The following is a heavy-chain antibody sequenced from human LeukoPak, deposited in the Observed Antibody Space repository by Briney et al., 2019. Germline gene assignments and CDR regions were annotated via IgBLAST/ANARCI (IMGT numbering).Heavy chain of an antibody. CDR2: ISAYNGNT. J-gene: IGHJ4*02. Sequence: ASVKVSCKASGYTFTSYGVSWVRQAPGQGLEWMGWISAYNGNTNYAQKLQGRVTMTTDTSTSTAYMELRSLRSDDTAVYYCARYSSGWYVGRGDYFDYWGQGTLVTVSS. D-gene: IGHD6-19*01. CDR3: ARYSSGWYVGRGDYFDY. CDR1: GYTFTSYG. V-gene: IGHV1-18*01.